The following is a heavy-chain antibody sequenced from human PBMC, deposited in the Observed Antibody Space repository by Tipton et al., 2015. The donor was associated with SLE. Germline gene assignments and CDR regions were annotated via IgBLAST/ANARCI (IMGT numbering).Heavy chain of an antibody. CDR1: GGSISSHY. J-gene: IGHJ1*01. CDR2: IYYSGST. V-gene: IGHV4-59*11. CDR3: AREGSGGYFQH. D-gene: IGHD6-19*01. Sequence: TLSLTCTVSGGSISSHYWSWIRQPPGKGLEWIGYIYYSGSTNYNPSLKSRVTMSVDTSKNQFSLKLSSVTAADTAVYYCAREGSGGYFQHWGQGTLVTVSS.